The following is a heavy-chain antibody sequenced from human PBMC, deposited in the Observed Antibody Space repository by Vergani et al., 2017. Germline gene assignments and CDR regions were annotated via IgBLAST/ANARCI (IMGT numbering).Heavy chain of an antibody. J-gene: IGHJ5*01. Sequence: QVQLVQSASEVMKPGASVKVSCQVSAYSLTELTIHWVRQAPGKGLEWMGGFDPEHGEVTFAHHIQGRVTMTEDRSTDTAYMELSSLRPEDTALYYCAKGGWNYWFDSWGQGTLVIVS. CDR2: FDPEHGEV. CDR3: AKGGWNYWFDS. CDR1: AYSLTELT. V-gene: IGHV1-24*01. D-gene: IGHD1-1*01.